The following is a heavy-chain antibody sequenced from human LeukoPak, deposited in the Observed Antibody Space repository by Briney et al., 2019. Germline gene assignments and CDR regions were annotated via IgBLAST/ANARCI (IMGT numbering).Heavy chain of an antibody. CDR3: ARNRYSSGWFRSDAFDI. CDR1: GYTFTSYA. V-gene: IGHV1-3*01. Sequence: GVSVKVSCKASGYTFTSYAMHWVRQAPGQRLEWMRWINAGNGNTKYSQKFQGRVTITRDTSASTAYMELSSLRSEDTAVYYCARNRYSSGWFRSDAFDIWGQGTMVTVSS. J-gene: IGHJ3*02. D-gene: IGHD6-19*01. CDR2: INAGNGNT.